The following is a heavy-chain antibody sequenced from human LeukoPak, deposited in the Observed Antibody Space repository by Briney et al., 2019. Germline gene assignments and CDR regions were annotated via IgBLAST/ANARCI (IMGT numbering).Heavy chain of an antibody. V-gene: IGHV1-18*01. CDR3: ARELRTPVSIYYFDS. Sequence: GAPVTVSCKASGYTFTSYGISWVRQAPGEGLEWMGWISAYNGNTNYAQKLQGRVTMTTDTSTSTAYMELRSLGSDDTAVYYCARELRTPVSIYYFDSWGQGTLVTVSS. CDR1: GYTFTSYG. D-gene: IGHD5/OR15-5a*01. CDR2: ISAYNGNT. J-gene: IGHJ4*02.